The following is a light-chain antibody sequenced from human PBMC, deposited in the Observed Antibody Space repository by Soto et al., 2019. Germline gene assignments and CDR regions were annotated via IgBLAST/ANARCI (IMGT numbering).Light chain of an antibody. J-gene: IGKJ5*01. CDR1: QSVGSD. V-gene: IGKV3-11*01. Sequence: EKVVSLSVATVPVSPGERVTLSCWASQSVGSDLAWYQQHPGQAPRLLIYGASNRATGIPARFSGSGSGTDFTLTISSLEPEDFAVYYCQQRSNWPLTFGQGTRLEI. CDR3: QQRSNWPLT. CDR2: GAS.